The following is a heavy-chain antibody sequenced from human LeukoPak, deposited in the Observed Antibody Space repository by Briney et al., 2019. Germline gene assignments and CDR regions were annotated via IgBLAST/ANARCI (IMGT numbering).Heavy chain of an antibody. D-gene: IGHD3-9*01. J-gene: IGHJ4*02. CDR3: ARGSHRENYDILTEDSSFDY. V-gene: IGHV1-46*01. Sequence: WASVKVSCKASGYTFTSYYMHWVRQAPGQGLEWMGIINPSGGSTSYAQKFQGRVTMTRDTSTSTVYMELSSLRSEDTAVYYCARGSHRENYDILTEDSSFDYWGQGTLVTVSS. CDR2: INPSGGST. CDR1: GYTFTSYY.